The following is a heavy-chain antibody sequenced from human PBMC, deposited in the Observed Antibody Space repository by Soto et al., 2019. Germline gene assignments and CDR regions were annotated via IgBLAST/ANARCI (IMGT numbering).Heavy chain of an antibody. D-gene: IGHD2-21*01. CDR1: GYTFTGYY. Sequence: ASVKVSCKASGYTFTGYYMHWVRQAPGQGLEWMGWINPNSGGTNYAQKFQGWVTMTRDTSISTAYMELSRLRYDDPAVYYCARTVGYCGGDCALDYWGQGTLVTVSS. J-gene: IGHJ4*02. CDR3: ARTVGYCGGDCALDY. V-gene: IGHV1-2*04. CDR2: INPNSGGT.